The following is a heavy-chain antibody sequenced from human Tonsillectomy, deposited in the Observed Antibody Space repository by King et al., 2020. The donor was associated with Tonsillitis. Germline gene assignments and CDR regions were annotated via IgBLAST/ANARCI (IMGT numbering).Heavy chain of an antibody. D-gene: IGHD6-6*01. CDR3: AKGEGSSSFPDY. CDR2: ISGDGGTT. J-gene: IGHJ4*02. Sequence: VQLVESGGGLVQPGGSLSLSCAASGFTLRRYAMSWVRQAPGKGLIWVSAISGDGGTTYYADSVKGRFTISRDNSKNTLFLQMNSLRDEDTAIYYCAKGEGSSSFPDYWGQGTLVSVSS. CDR1: GFTLRRYA. V-gene: IGHV3-23*04.